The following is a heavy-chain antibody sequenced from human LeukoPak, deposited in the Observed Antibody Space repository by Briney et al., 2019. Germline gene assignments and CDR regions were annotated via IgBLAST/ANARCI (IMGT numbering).Heavy chain of an antibody. CDR3: ASRPTPTTVTTLHDY. D-gene: IGHD4-17*01. CDR2: IYYSGST. V-gene: IGHV4-39*07. CDR1: GGSISSSSYY. J-gene: IGHJ4*02. Sequence: LETLSLTCTVSGGSISSSSYYWGWIRQPPGKGLEWIGSIYYSGSTYYNPSLKSRVTISVDTAKNQFSLKLSSVTAADTAVYYCASRPTPTTVTTLHDYWGQGTLVTVSS.